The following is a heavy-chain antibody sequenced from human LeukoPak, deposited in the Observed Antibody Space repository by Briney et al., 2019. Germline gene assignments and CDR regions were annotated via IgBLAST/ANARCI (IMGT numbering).Heavy chain of an antibody. CDR3: ARLRSGSSLNS. V-gene: IGHV4-39*01. CDR2: IHYSGST. CDR1: GDSISKSSYY. D-gene: IGHD3-10*01. Sequence: PSETLSLTCTVSGDSISKSSYYWVWIRQPPGKGLAWIGSIHYSGSTYYNPSLKSRVAKSIDTSKNQFSLKLSSVTAADTAVYYCARLRSGSSLNSWGQGTLVTVSS. J-gene: IGHJ4*02.